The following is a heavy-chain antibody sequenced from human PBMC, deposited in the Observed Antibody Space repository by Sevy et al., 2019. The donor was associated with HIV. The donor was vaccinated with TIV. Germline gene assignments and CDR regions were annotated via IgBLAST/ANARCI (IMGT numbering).Heavy chain of an antibody. CDR3: AKDLGEGNDFWSGYYGY. J-gene: IGHJ4*02. V-gene: IGHV3-23*01. D-gene: IGHD3-3*01. CDR1: GFTFSSYA. Sequence: GGSLRLSCAASGFTFSSYAMSWVRQAPGKGLEWVSAISGSGGSTYYADSVKGRFTISRENSKNTLYLQMNSLRAEDTAVYYCAKDLGEGNDFWSGYYGYWGQGTLVTVSS. CDR2: ISGSGGST.